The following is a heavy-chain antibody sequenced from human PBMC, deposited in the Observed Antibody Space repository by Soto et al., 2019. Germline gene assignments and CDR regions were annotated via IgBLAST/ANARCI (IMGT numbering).Heavy chain of an antibody. J-gene: IGHJ4*02. CDR1: GGSISSGDYY. CDR2: IYYSGST. CDR3: ARGYSGGYPLGY. V-gene: IGHV4-30-4*01. D-gene: IGHD1-26*01. Sequence: PSETLSLTCTVSGGSISSGDYYWSWIRQPPGKGLEWIGYIYYSGSTYYNPSLKSRVTISVDTSKNQFSLKLSSVTAADTAVYYCARGYSGGYPLGYWGQGTLVTVSS.